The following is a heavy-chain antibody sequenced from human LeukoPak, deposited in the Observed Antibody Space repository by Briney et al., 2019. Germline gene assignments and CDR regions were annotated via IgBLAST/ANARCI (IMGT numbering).Heavy chain of an antibody. CDR3: AKDGGYDFDY. CDR2: ISGGGDST. CDR1: GFTFSSYA. Sequence: GGSLRLSCAASGFTFSSYALTWVRQAPGKGLEWVSAISGGGDSTYYADSVKGRFTISRANSNNTLYLQMNSMRAEDTAVYYPAKDGGYDFDYWGQGTLVTVSS. D-gene: IGHD5-12*01. V-gene: IGHV3-23*01. J-gene: IGHJ4*02.